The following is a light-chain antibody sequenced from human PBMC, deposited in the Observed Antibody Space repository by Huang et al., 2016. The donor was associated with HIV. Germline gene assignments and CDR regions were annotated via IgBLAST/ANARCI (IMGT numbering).Light chain of an antibody. CDR1: ETISTF. Sequence: DIKMTQSPSSLSASVGDRISITCRASETISTFLNWYQQRPWKAPGLLISAAANLQIGVSSRCSGTGSGTDFTLTVTGLQRDDFATYICQQTSSAPLTCGGGTKVEMK. CDR3: QQTSSAPLT. J-gene: IGKJ4*01. CDR2: AAA. V-gene: IGKV1-39*01.